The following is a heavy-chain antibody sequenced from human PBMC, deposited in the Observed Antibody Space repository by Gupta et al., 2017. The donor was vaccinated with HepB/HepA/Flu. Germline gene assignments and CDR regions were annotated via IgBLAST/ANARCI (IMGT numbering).Heavy chain of an antibody. Sequence: LQLQASGPGLVKPSETLSLTCTVSGGSISSSSYYWGWIRQPPGKGLEWIGSSYYSGSTYYNPSLKSRVTISVDTSKNQFSLKLSSVTAADTAVYYCARLKGENSSGYYYYMDVWGKGTTVTVSS. J-gene: IGHJ6*03. V-gene: IGHV4-39*01. D-gene: IGHD3-22*01. CDR3: ARLKGENSSGYYYYMDV. CDR1: GGSISSSSYY. CDR2: SYYSGST.